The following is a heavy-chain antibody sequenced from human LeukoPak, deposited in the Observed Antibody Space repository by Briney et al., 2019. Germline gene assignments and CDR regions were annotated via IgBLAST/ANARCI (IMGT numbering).Heavy chain of an antibody. D-gene: IGHD6-13*01. Sequence: GGSLRLSCAASGFTFSSYAMSWVRQAPGKGLEWVSAISGSGGSTYYADSAKGRFTISRDNSKNTLYLQMNSLRAEDTAVYYCAKDAIAAAGRIYFFDYWGQGTLVTVSS. CDR3: AKDAIAAAGRIYFFDY. V-gene: IGHV3-23*01. CDR2: ISGSGGST. J-gene: IGHJ4*02. CDR1: GFTFSSYA.